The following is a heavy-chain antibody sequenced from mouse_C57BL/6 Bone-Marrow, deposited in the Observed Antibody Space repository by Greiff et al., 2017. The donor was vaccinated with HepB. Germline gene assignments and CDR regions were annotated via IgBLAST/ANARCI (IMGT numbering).Heavy chain of an antibody. CDR1: GFSLTSYG. Sequence: QVQLQQSGPGLVAPSQSLSITCTVSGFSLTSYGVDWVRQSPGKGLEWLGVIWGVGSTNYNSALKSRLSISKDNSKSQGFLKTNSLQTDDTAMYYCARETGTTVPRDMDYWGQGTAVTVSS. D-gene: IGHD1-1*01. J-gene: IGHJ4*01. CDR3: ARETGTTVPRDMDY. CDR2: IWGVGST. V-gene: IGHV2-6*01.